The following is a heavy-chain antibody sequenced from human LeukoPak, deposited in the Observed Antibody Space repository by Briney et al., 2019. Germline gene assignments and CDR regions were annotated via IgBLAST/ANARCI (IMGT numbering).Heavy chain of an antibody. D-gene: IGHD3-22*01. CDR1: GGTFSSYA. J-gene: IGHJ4*02. Sequence: SVKVSCKASGGTFSSYAISWVRQAPGQGLEWMGGIIPIFGTANYAQKFQGRVTITADESTSTAYMELSSLRSEDTAVYYCARVGDYYDSSGYYHPYFDYWGQGTLVTVSS. CDR3: ARVGDYYDSSGYYHPYFDY. CDR2: IIPIFGTA. V-gene: IGHV1-69*13.